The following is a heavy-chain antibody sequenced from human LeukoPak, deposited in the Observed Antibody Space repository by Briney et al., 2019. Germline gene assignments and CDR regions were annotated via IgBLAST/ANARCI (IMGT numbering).Heavy chain of an antibody. J-gene: IGHJ4*02. V-gene: IGHV3-30*18. CDR1: GFTFSSYG. D-gene: IGHD2-2*01. Sequence: PGGSLRLSCAASGFTFSSYGMHWVRQAPGKGLEWVAVISYDGSNKYYADSVKGRITISRDNSKNTLYLQMNSLRAEDTAVYYCAKSHIVVVPAAMDYWGQGTLVTVSS. CDR2: ISYDGSNK. CDR3: AKSHIVVVPAAMDY.